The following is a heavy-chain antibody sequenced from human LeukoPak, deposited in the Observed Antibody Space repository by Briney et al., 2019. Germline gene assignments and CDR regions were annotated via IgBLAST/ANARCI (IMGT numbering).Heavy chain of an antibody. CDR3: ARGGYGSAFDF. CDR2: IFDNGST. V-gene: IGHV4-59*01. J-gene: IGHJ4*02. Sequence: SETLSLTCTVSGDSLTNYYWSWIRLPPGKGLEWVVSIFDNGSTNDNRSLKSRVTISLDTSNNQFSLKVNSVTAADTAVYYCARGGYGSAFDFWGQGTLVTVSS. CDR1: GDSLTNYY. D-gene: IGHD3-10*01.